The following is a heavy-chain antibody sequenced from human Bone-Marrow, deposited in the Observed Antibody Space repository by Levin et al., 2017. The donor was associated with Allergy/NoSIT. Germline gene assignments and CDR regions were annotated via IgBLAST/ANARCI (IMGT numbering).Heavy chain of an antibody. J-gene: IGHJ6*03. V-gene: IGHV3-64D*06. CDR2: ISSNGGST. D-gene: IGHD3-3*01. CDR3: VKVGPGLWDFWSGYYPNYYYYYYMDV. CDR1: GFTFSSYA. Sequence: PGGSLRLSCSASGFTFSSYAMHWVRQAPGKGLEYVSAISSNGGSTYYADSVKGRFTVSRDNSKNTLYLQMSSLRAEDTAVYYCVKVGPGLWDFWSGYYPNYYYYYYMDVWGKGTTVTVSS.